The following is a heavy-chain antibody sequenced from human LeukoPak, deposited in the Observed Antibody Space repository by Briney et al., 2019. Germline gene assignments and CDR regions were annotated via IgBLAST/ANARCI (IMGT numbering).Heavy chain of an antibody. Sequence: ASVKVSCKASGYTFTGSYMHWVRQAPGQGLEWMGWLNPNSGDTKDSQKFQGRVTMTRDTSISTAYMELSRLRSDDTAVYYCARDPGSTSLYYYYYYMDVWGKGTTVTVSS. D-gene: IGHD2-2*01. CDR2: LNPNSGDT. CDR1: GYTFTGSY. CDR3: ARDPGSTSLYYYYYYMDV. V-gene: IGHV1-2*02. J-gene: IGHJ6*03.